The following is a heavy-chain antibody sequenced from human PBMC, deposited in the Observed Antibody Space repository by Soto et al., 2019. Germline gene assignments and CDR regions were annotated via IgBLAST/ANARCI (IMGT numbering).Heavy chain of an antibody. CDR2: IIPLFGTA. V-gene: IGHV1-69*01. D-gene: IGHD1-26*01. CDR1: GGIFSTYA. J-gene: IGHJ3*02. Sequence: QVQLVQSGAEVKKPGCSVKVSCRASGGIFSTYAINWVRQAPGQGLEWMGGIIPLFGTANYAQKLQGRVRISADESAHISYMELSSLRSEDTAVYYCARVQYSGTYLHAFDIWGQGTRVTVSS. CDR3: ARVQYSGTYLHAFDI.